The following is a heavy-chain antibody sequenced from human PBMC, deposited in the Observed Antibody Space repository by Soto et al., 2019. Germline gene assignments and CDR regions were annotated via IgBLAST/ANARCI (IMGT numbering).Heavy chain of an antibody. CDR3: ARVSSGPFDY. Sequence: GGSMRLSCSASGFTFSSYGMHWVRQAPGKGLEWVAVIWYDGSNKYYAYSVKGRFTISRDNSKNTLYLQMNSLRAEDTAVYYCARVSSGPFDYWGQGTLGTVSS. V-gene: IGHV3-33*01. CDR1: GFTFSSYG. D-gene: IGHD2-8*02. CDR2: IWYDGSNK. J-gene: IGHJ4*02.